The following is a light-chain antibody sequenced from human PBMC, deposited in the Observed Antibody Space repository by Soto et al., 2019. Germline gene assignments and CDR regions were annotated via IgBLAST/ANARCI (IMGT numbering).Light chain of an antibody. CDR2: GAS. CDR3: QQYHAWPPGT. J-gene: IGKJ4*01. CDR1: QSVETF. Sequence: DIVMPQSPAILSVSPGERATLSCRASQSVETFLAWFQHKAGQAPRLLIVGASTRAAGVPARFSGGGSGTEFTLTIDSLRSEAFAVSFCQQYHAWPPGTFGGGTKVEIK. V-gene: IGKV3-15*01.